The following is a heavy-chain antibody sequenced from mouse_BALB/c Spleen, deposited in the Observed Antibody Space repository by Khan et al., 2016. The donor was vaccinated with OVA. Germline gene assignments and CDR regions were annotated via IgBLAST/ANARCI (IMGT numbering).Heavy chain of an antibody. CDR1: GYTFTTAG. CDR2: INTHSGVP. Sequence: QIQLVQSGPELKKPGETVRISCKASGYTFTTAGIQWVQKMPGKGLKWIGWINTHSGVPKYAEDFKGRFAFSLEISVNTAYLQITNLKNEDTATYFCARVGPAYYRNDGGAMEYWGQGTSVTVSS. J-gene: IGHJ4*01. CDR3: ARVGPAYYRNDGGAMEY. V-gene: IGHV9-4*02. D-gene: IGHD2-14*01.